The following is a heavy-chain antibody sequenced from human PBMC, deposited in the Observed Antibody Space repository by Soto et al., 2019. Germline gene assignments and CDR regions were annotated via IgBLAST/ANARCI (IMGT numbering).Heavy chain of an antibody. D-gene: IGHD4-4*01. V-gene: IGHV3-30-3*01. CDR1: GFTFSSYA. CDR3: ARGLTVTKYYYYYYGMDV. J-gene: IGHJ6*02. Sequence: GGSLRLSCAASGFTFSSYAMHWVRQAPGKGLEWVAVISYDGSNKYYADSVKGRFTISRDNSKNTLYLQMNSLRAEDTAVYYCARGLTVTKYYYYYYGMDVWGQGTTVTVSS. CDR2: ISYDGSNK.